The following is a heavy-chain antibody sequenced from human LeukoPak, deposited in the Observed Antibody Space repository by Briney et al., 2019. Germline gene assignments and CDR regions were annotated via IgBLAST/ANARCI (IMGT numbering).Heavy chain of an antibody. CDR2: IYTSGST. V-gene: IGHV4-4*07. Sequence: SETLSLTCTVSGGSISSYYWSWIRQPAGKGLELIGRIYTSGSTHYNPSLKSRVTMSVDTSKNQFSLKLSSVTAADTAVYYCARAGIAAAGTYYYSYGMDVWGQGTTVTVSS. J-gene: IGHJ6*02. CDR1: GGSISSYY. CDR3: ARAGIAAAGTYYYSYGMDV. D-gene: IGHD6-13*01.